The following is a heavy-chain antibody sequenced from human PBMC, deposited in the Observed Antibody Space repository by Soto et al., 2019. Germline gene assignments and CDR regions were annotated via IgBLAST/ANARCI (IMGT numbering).Heavy chain of an antibody. D-gene: IGHD3-3*01. CDR1: GYIFTNYA. J-gene: IGHJ6*02. CDR2: MNPNSGNT. Sequence: GASVKVSCKASGYIFTNYAMHWVRQAPGQGLEWMGWMNPNSGNTGYAQKFQGRVTMTRNTSISTAYMELSSLRSDDTAVYYCARGPNYDFWSGYYRPYYGMDVWGQGTTVTVSS. CDR3: ARGPNYDFWSGYYRPYYGMDV. V-gene: IGHV1-8*02.